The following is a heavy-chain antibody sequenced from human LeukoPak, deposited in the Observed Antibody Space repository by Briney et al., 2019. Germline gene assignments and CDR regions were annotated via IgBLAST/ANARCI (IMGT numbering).Heavy chain of an antibody. J-gene: IGHJ4*02. D-gene: IGHD6-6*01. CDR2: IYHSGST. CDR1: GGSVSCGSDY. V-gene: IGHV4-61*01. Sequence: SETLSLTCTVSGGSVSCGSDYWRWIRRPGGEGLEWIGYIYHSGSTNYNPSLKSRGTISVDTSKNQFSLKLSSVTAADTAVYYCAVEYSSAQTFDYWGQGTLVTVSS. CDR3: AVEYSSAQTFDY.